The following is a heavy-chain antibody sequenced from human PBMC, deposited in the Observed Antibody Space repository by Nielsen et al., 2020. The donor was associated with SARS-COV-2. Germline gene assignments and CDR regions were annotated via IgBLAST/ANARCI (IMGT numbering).Heavy chain of an antibody. Sequence: ASVKVSCKASGYTFTSYGISWVRQAPGQGLEWMGWISAYNGNTNYAQKLQGRVTMTTDTSTSTAYMELRSLRSDDTAVYYCAGEFRLTGEGLYYYYGMDVWGQGTTVTVSS. CDR1: GYTFTSYG. CDR2: ISAYNGNT. D-gene: IGHD7-27*01. J-gene: IGHJ6*02. V-gene: IGHV1-18*01. CDR3: AGEFRLTGEGLYYYYGMDV.